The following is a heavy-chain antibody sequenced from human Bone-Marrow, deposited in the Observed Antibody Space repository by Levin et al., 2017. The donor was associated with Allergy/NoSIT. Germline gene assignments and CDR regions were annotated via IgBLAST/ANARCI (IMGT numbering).Heavy chain of an antibody. J-gene: IGHJ5*02. CDR3: TKDSHYYYDSIYNWFDP. D-gene: IGHD3-22*01. V-gene: IGHV3-9*01. CDR1: GFTFGDYA. Sequence: GGSLRLSCAASGFTFGDYAMHWVRQVPGKGLEWVSGISWNSGSLGYAESVKGRLTISRDNAKNSLYLQMSSLRPEDTALYFCTKDSHYYYDSIYNWFDPWGQGTLVTVSS. CDR2: ISWNSGSL.